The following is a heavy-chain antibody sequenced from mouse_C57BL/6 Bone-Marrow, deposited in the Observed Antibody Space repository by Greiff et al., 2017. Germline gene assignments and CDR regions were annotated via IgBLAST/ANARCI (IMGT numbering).Heavy chain of an antibody. D-gene: IGHD1-1*01. CDR3: AREGYGSSFGY. J-gene: IGHJ2*01. V-gene: IGHV1-69*01. CDR2: IDPSDSYT. Sequence: QVQLQQPGAELVMPGASVKLSCKASGYTFTSYWMHWVKQRPGQGLEWIGGIDPSDSYTNYNHKFKGKSTLTVDTSSSTAYLQLSSLTSEDSAVYYCAREGYGSSFGYWGQGTTLTVSS. CDR1: GYTFTSYW.